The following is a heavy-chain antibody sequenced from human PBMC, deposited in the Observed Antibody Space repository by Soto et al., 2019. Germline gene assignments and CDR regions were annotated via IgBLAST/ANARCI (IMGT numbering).Heavy chain of an antibody. CDR1: GYTFTSYA. Sequence: QVQLVQSGAEVKKPGASVKVSCKASGYTFTSYAMHWVRQAPGQRLEWMGWINAGNGNTKYSQKFQGRVTITRDTSASTAYRELSSLRSEDTAVYYCARVVRYCSGGSCTLGYYYYGMDVWGQGTTVTVSS. V-gene: IGHV1-3*01. CDR2: INAGNGNT. CDR3: ARVVRYCSGGSCTLGYYYYGMDV. J-gene: IGHJ6*02. D-gene: IGHD2-15*01.